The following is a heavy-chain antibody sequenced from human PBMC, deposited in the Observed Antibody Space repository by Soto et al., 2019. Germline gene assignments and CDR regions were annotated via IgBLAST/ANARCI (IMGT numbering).Heavy chain of an antibody. Sequence: QVQLQESGPGLVKPSQTLSLTCTVSGGSITSGDDYWSWIRQPPGKGLEWIGYIYFSGSTYYNPSLKSRVTISVDTSNNQFSLKLNSVTAADTAVYYCARAHIAIFGVVIIKDYGLDVWGQGTTVTDSS. CDR3: ARAHIAIFGVVIIKDYGLDV. CDR2: IYFSGST. D-gene: IGHD3-3*01. V-gene: IGHV4-30-4*01. J-gene: IGHJ6*02. CDR1: GGSITSGDDY.